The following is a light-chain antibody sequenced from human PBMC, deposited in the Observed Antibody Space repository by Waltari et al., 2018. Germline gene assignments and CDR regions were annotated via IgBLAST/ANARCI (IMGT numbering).Light chain of an antibody. CDR3: SSQSSNDVVL. CDR1: SSDVGGYNS. CDR2: DVS. J-gene: IGLJ2*01. Sequence: QSALTQPASVSGSPGQSVTIFCAGTSSDVGGYNSVSWYQEHPGQAPRVVIYDVSDRPSGVSARFSGAKSGNTACLTSSGLQAEDEADYYCSSQSSNDVVLFGGGTKLTVL. V-gene: IGLV2-14*01.